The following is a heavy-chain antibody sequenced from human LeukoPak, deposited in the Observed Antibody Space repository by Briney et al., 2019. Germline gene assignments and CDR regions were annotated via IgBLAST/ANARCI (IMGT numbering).Heavy chain of an antibody. CDR3: AKDARGYSYYYYGMDV. V-gene: IGHV3-30*18. D-gene: IGHD5-18*01. J-gene: IGHJ6*02. Sequence: GGSLRLSCAGSGFTLSSYGMHWVRQAPGKGLEWVAVISYDGSNKYYADSVKGRFTISRDNSKNTLYLQVNSLTAEDTAVYYCAKDARGYSYYYYGMDVWGQGTTVTVSS. CDR2: ISYDGSNK. CDR1: GFTLSSYG.